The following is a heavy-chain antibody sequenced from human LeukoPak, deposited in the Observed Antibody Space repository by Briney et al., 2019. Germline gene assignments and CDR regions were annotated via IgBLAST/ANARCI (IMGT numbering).Heavy chain of an antibody. J-gene: IGHJ4*02. Sequence: SETLSLTCTVSGGSISSYYWSWIRQPPGKGLEWIGYIYYSGSTNYNPSLKSRVTISVDTSKNQFSLKLSSVTASDTVVYYCARGGRQPVDYWGQGTLVTVSS. CDR2: IYYSGST. V-gene: IGHV4-59*01. CDR3: ARGGRQPVDY. CDR1: GGSISSYY.